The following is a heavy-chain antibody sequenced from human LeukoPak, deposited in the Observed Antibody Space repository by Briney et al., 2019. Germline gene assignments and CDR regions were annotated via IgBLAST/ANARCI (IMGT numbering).Heavy chain of an antibody. CDR3: AKVFEVRGARRPKDY. J-gene: IGHJ4*02. Sequence: GRSLRLSCAASGFTFSDYGMHWVRQAPGKGLEWVALISYDGGNKFYADSVRDRFTISRDNSKNTLSLQMNSLRIEDTAVYYCAKVFEVRGARRPKDYWGQGTLVTV. CDR1: GFTFSDYG. V-gene: IGHV3-30*18. CDR2: ISYDGGNK. D-gene: IGHD3-10*01.